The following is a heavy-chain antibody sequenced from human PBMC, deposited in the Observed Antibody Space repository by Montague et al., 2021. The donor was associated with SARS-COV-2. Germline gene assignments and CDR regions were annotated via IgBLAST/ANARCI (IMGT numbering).Heavy chain of an antibody. CDR1: GGSISSGGYY. D-gene: IGHD3-3*01. V-gene: IGHV4-31*03. CDR2: IYYSGST. J-gene: IGHJ4*02. Sequence: TLSLTCTVSGGSISSGGYYWSWIRQHPGKGLEWIGYIYYSGSTYYNPSLKSRVTISVDTSMNQFSLKLSSVTAADTAVYYCARALSITIFGVVGSFDXWGQGTLVTVSS. CDR3: ARALSITIFGVVGSFDX.